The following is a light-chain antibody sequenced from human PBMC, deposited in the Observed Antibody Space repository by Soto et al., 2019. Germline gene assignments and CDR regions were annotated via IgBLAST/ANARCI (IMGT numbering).Light chain of an antibody. CDR1: QSLNLH. Sequence: EIMMTQSPGTLSVSPGEVATLAFTASQSLNLHSSWYQQKPGQPPRLLLYCASTRATGIPVRFRGSGSGTEFTLTISSLQYEDSAVYYCHQYNSWPRGTFGPGTKVDI. V-gene: IGKV3-15*01. J-gene: IGKJ3*01. CDR2: CAS. CDR3: HQYNSWPRGT.